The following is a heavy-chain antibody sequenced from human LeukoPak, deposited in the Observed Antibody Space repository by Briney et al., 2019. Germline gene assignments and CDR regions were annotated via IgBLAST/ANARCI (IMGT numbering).Heavy chain of an antibody. D-gene: IGHD6-6*01. CDR2: INHSGST. J-gene: IGHJ4*02. V-gene: IGHV4-34*01. Sequence: PSETLSLTCAVYGGSFSGYYWSWIRQPPGKGLEWIGEINHSGSTNYNPSLKSRVTISVDKSKNQFSLKLSSVTAADTAVYYCAGGYSSLCDYWGQGTLVTVSS. CDR3: AGGYSSLCDY. CDR1: GGSFSGYY.